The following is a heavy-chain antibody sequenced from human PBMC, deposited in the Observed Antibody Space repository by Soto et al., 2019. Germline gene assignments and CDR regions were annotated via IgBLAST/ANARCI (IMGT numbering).Heavy chain of an antibody. CDR1: GFTFSSYG. Sequence: TGGSLRLSCAASGFTFSSYGMHWVRQAPGKGLEWVSGISWNSGSIGYADSVKGRFTISRDNAKNSLYLQMNSLRAEDTALYYCAKGRNDYYYYYMDVWGKGTTVTVSS. CDR3: AKGRNDYYYYYMDV. CDR2: ISWNSGSI. J-gene: IGHJ6*03. V-gene: IGHV3-9*01.